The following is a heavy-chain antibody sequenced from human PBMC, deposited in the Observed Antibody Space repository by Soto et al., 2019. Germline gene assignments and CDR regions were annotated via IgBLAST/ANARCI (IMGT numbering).Heavy chain of an antibody. CDR1: GFTFSSYA. Sequence: QVQLVESGGGVVQPGRSLRLSCAASGFTFSSYAMHWVRQAPGKGLEWVAVISYDGSNKYYADSVKGRFTISRDNSKNTLYLQMNSLRAEDTAVYYCARGIGRGYYHYYFDYWGQGTLVTVSS. CDR2: ISYDGSNK. D-gene: IGHD3-22*01. J-gene: IGHJ4*02. CDR3: ARGIGRGYYHYYFDY. V-gene: IGHV3-30-3*01.